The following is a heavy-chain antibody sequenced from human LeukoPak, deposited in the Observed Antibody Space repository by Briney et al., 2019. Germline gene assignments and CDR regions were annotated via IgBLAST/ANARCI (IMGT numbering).Heavy chain of an antibody. J-gene: IGHJ4*02. V-gene: IGHV3-11*01. CDR3: ARDLARGLRQQLVWYSNPAYYFDY. Sequence: MAGGSLRLSCAASGFTFSDYYMSWIRQAPGKGLEWVSYISSSGSTIYYADSVKGRFTISRDNAKNSLYLQMNSLRAEDTAVYYCARDLARGLRQQLVWYSNPAYYFDYWGQGTLVTVSS. CDR2: ISSSGSTI. CDR1: GFTFSDYY. D-gene: IGHD6-13*01.